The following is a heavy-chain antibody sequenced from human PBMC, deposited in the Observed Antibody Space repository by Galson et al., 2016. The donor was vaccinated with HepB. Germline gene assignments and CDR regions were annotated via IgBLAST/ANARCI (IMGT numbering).Heavy chain of an antibody. CDR2: ISGSGDRT. J-gene: IGHJ4*02. D-gene: IGHD1-26*01. Sequence: SLRLSCAASGFTFSSYSMSWVRQAPGKGLEWVSAISGSGDRTYYTDSVKGRFTISRDNSKNTLYLQMSGLRAEDTAVYYCTKEGLKSYAQLWGQGTLVTVSS. CDR1: GFTFSSYS. V-gene: IGHV3-23*01. CDR3: TKEGLKSYAQL.